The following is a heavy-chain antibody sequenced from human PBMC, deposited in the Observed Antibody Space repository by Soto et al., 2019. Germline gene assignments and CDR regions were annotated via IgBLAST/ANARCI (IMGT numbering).Heavy chain of an antibody. Sequence: GWSLRLSCAASGFTFSSYGMHWVRQAPGKGLEWVAVISYDGSNKYYADSVKGRFTISRDNSKNTLYLQMNSLRAEDTAVYYCEKDRGHHRWYLDYWGQGSLATVSA. D-gene: IGHD6-13*01. V-gene: IGHV3-30*18. J-gene: IGHJ4*02. CDR2: ISYDGSNK. CDR1: GFTFSSYG. CDR3: EKDRGHHRWYLDY.